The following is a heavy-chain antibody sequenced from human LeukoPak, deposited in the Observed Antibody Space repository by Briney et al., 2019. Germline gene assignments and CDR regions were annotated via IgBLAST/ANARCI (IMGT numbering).Heavy chain of an antibody. V-gene: IGHV1-2*02. Sequence: ASVKVSCKASGYTFTGYYMHWVRQAPEQRLEWMGWINPNSGGTNYAQKFQGRVTMTRDTSISTAYMELSRLRSDDTAVYYCARDSQTGDFDYWGQGTLVTVSS. J-gene: IGHJ4*02. CDR2: INPNSGGT. D-gene: IGHD1-1*01. CDR1: GYTFTGYY. CDR3: ARDSQTGDFDY.